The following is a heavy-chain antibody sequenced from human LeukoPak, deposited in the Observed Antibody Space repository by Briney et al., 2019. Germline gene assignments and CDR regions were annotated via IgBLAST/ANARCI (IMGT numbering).Heavy chain of an antibody. CDR2: IYYSGST. D-gene: IGHD3-3*01. Sequence: SETLSLTCTVSGGSISSGDYYWSWLRQPPGKGLEWIGYIYYSGSTYYNPSLKSRVTISVDTSKNQFSLKLSSVTAADTAVYYCARVPGWSGYPFGYFDYWGQGTLVTVSS. CDR3: ARVPGWSGYPFGYFDY. V-gene: IGHV4-30-4*01. CDR1: GGSISSGDYY. J-gene: IGHJ4*02.